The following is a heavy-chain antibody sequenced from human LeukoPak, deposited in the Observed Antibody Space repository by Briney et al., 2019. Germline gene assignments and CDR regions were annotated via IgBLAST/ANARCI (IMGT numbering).Heavy chain of an antibody. CDR1: GYTFTGYY. CDR2: INPNSGGT. D-gene: IGHD5-18*01. CDR3: ARGGRYTYGGDGFDI. V-gene: IGHV1-2*02. Sequence: GASVKVSCKASGYTFTGYYMHWVRQAPGQGLEWMGWINPNSGGTNYAQKFQGRVTMTRDTSISTAYMELSRLRSDDTAVYYCARGGRYTYGGDGFDIWGQGTMVTVSS. J-gene: IGHJ3*02.